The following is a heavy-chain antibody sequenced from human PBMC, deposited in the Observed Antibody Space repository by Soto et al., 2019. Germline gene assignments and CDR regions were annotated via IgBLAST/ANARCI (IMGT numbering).Heavy chain of an antibody. J-gene: IGHJ5*02. CDR1: GDSVSSNSAA. CDR2: TYSRSKWYN. V-gene: IGHV6-1*01. Sequence: SQTLSLTCAISGDSVSSNSAAWNWIRQSPSRGLEWLGRTYSRSKWYNDYAVSVKSRITINPDTSKNQFSLQLNYVTPEHTAVYYCPKVVDRVTPSTAAAINWFDPWGQGTLVTVSS. CDR3: PKVVDRVTPSTAAAINWFDP. D-gene: IGHD6-13*01.